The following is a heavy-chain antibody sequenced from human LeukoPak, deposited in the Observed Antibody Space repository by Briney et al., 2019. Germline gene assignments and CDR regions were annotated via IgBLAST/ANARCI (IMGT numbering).Heavy chain of an antibody. CDR2: IWYDGSNK. J-gene: IGHJ4*02. Sequence: GGSLRLSCAASGFTFSSYGMHWVRQAPGKGLEWVAVIWYDGSNKYYADSVKGRFTISRDNSKNTLYLRMNSLRAEDTAVYYCARDPGYSSSWYFDYWGQGTLVTVSS. CDR1: GFTFSSYG. CDR3: ARDPGYSSSWYFDY. D-gene: IGHD6-13*01. V-gene: IGHV3-33*01.